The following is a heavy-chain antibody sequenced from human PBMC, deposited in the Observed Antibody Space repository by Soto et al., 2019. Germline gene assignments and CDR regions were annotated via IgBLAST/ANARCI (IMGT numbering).Heavy chain of an antibody. D-gene: IGHD6-19*01. CDR3: ARAPPSLAYSSGLPKWLVP. CDR2: IIPIFGTA. V-gene: IGHV1-69*13. CDR1: GGTFSSYA. Sequence: SVKVSCKASGGTFSSYAISWVRQAPGQGLEWMGGIIPIFGTANYAQKFQGRVTITADESTSTAYMELSSLRSEDTAVYYCARAPPSLAYSSGLPKWLVPWDQGTLRTAFS. J-gene: IGHJ5*02.